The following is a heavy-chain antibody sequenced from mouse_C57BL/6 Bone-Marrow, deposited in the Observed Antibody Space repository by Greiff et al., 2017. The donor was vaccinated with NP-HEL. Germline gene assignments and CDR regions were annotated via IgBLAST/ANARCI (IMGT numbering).Heavy chain of an antibody. J-gene: IGHJ3*01. CDR2: ISDGGSYT. CDR3: AGYSPAWFAY. D-gene: IGHD2-3*01. CDR1: GFTFSSYA. V-gene: IGHV5-4*01. Sequence: EVQGVESGGGLVKPGGSLKLSCAASGFTFSSYAMSWVRQTPEKRLEWVATISDGGSYTYYPDNVKGRFTISRDNAKNNLYLQMSHLKSEDTAMYYCAGYSPAWFAYWGQGTLVTVSA.